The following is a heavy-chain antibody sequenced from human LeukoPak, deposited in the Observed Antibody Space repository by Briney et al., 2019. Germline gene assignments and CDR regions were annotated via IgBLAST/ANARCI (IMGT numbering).Heavy chain of an antibody. CDR3: ARVRRGSSWPGADY. Sequence: GIIPIFGTANYAQKFQGRVTITADESTSTAYMELSSLRSEDTAVYYCARVRRGSSWPGADYWGQGTLVTVSS. D-gene: IGHD6-13*01. V-gene: IGHV1-69*01. J-gene: IGHJ4*02. CDR2: IIPIFGTA.